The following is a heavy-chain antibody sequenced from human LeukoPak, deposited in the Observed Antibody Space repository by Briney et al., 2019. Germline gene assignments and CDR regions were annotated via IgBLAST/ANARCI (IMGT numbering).Heavy chain of an antibody. J-gene: IGHJ1*01. D-gene: IGHD6-13*01. CDR3: ANFWSSIAAAGLPRIGYFQH. V-gene: IGHV4-34*01. CDR1: GGSFSGYY. Sequence: SETLSLTCAVSGGSFSGYYWSWIRQPPGKGLEWIGEINHSGSTNYNPSLKSRVTISVDTSKNQFSLKLSSVTAADTAVYYCANFWSSIAAAGLPRIGYFQHWGQGTLVTVSS. CDR2: INHSGST.